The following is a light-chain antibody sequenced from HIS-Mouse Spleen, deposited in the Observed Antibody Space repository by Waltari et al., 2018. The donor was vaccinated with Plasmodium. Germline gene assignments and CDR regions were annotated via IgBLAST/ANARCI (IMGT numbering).Light chain of an antibody. CDR1: QSVSSN. CDR2: GAS. Sequence: EIVMTHSPATLSGSPGDRATLSCRASQSVSSNLAWYQQKPGQAPRLLIYGASTRATGIPARFSGSGSGTEFTLTISSLQSEDFAVYYCQQYNNWSFTFGPGTKVDIK. J-gene: IGKJ3*01. CDR3: QQYNNWSFT. V-gene: IGKV3-15*01.